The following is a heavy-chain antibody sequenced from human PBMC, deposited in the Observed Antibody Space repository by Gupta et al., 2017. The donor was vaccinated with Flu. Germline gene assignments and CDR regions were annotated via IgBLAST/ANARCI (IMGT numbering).Heavy chain of an antibody. CDR2: INHGGST. Sequence: QVQLQQWGAGLLKPSETLSLTCAVYGGSFSGYYWSWIRQPPGKGLEWIGEINHGGSTKYNPSLKSRVTISEDTPKNQFSLKLSSVTAADTAVYYCARGFLQFRLWGQGTLVTVSS. CDR1: GGSFSGYY. J-gene: IGHJ4*02. V-gene: IGHV4-34*01. D-gene: IGHD5-24*01. CDR3: ARGFLQFRL.